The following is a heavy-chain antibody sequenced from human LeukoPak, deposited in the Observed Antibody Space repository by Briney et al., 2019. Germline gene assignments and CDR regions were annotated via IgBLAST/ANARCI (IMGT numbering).Heavy chain of an antibody. Sequence: ASVKVSCTASGYTFTGYYMHWVRQAPGQGLEWMGWINPNSGGTNYAQKFQGRVTMTRDTSISTAYMELSRLRSDDTAVYYCARGYGSGSLYYFDYWGQGTLVTVSS. CDR2: INPNSGGT. CDR1: GYTFTGYY. D-gene: IGHD3-10*01. CDR3: ARGYGSGSLYYFDY. J-gene: IGHJ4*02. V-gene: IGHV1-2*02.